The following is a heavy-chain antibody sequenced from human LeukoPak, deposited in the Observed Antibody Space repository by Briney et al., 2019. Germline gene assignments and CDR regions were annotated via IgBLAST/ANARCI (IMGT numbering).Heavy chain of an antibody. CDR3: ARGGTDFNWFDP. J-gene: IGHJ5*02. V-gene: IGHV4-31*03. CDR2: IYYTGGT. CDR1: LSSISSGGYY. Sequence: SETLSLTCTVSLSSISSGGYYWSWIRQHPGKGLEWIGYIYYTGGTHYNPSLKSRLTISVDTSKNKFSLRLNSVTAADTAVYYCARGGTDFNWFDPWGQGTLVTVSS.